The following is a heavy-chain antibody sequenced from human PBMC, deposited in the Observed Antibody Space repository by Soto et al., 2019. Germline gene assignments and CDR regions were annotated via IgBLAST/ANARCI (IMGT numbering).Heavy chain of an antibody. CDR2: ISYDERTT. CDR1: GFTFSNYW. D-gene: IGHD2-8*01. Sequence: GGSLRLSCAASGFTFSNYWMHWIRQAPGKGLVWVSRISYDERTTTYADSVKGRSTISRDNAKNTVFLEMKSLRAEDTAVYYCARGGASHAHPPDHWGQGTLVTVSS. CDR3: ARGGASHAHPPDH. J-gene: IGHJ4*02. V-gene: IGHV3-74*01.